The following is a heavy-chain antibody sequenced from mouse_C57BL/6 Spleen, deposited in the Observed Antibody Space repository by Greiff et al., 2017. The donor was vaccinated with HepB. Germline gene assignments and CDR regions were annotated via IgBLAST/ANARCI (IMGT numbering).Heavy chain of an antibody. Sequence: QVQLQQSGPELVKPGASVKISCKASGYAFSSSWMNWVKQRPGKGLEWIGRIYPGDGDTNYNGKFKGKATLTAYKSSSTAYMQLSSLTSEDSAVYFCAIDYYYGSSYYFDYWGQGTTLTVSS. CDR1: GYAFSSSW. V-gene: IGHV1-82*01. J-gene: IGHJ2*01. CDR3: AIDYYYGSSYYFDY. CDR2: IYPGDGDT. D-gene: IGHD1-1*01.